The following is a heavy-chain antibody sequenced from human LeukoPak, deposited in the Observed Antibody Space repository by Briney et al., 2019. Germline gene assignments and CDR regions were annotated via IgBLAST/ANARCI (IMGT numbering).Heavy chain of an antibody. CDR2: INPNSGGT. Sequence: ASVKVSCKASGYTFTGYYMHWVRQAPGQGLEWMGWINPNSGGTNYAQKFQGRVTMTRDTSISTAYMELSRLRSDDTAVYYCARETLSYCGGDCYRSGYYYYYMDVWGKGTAVTIPS. CDR3: ARETLSYCGGDCYRSGYYYYYMDV. V-gene: IGHV1-2*02. CDR1: GYTFTGYY. D-gene: IGHD2-21*02. J-gene: IGHJ6*03.